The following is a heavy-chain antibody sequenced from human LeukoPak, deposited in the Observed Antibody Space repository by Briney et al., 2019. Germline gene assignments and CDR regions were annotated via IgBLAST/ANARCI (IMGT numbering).Heavy chain of an antibody. D-gene: IGHD3-10*01. CDR2: IYYSGST. CDR3: AASITMVRGVIMSFDY. Sequence: SQTLSLTCTVSGGSISSGGYYWSWIRQHPGKGLKWIGYIYYSGSTYYNPSLKSRVTISVDTSKNQFSLKLSSVTAADTAVYYCAASITMVRGVIMSFDYWGQGTLVTVSS. V-gene: IGHV4-31*03. J-gene: IGHJ4*02. CDR1: GGSISSGGYY.